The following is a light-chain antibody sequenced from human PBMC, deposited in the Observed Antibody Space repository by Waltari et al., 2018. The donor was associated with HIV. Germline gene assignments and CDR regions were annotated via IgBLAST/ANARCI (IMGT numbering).Light chain of an antibody. CDR2: DVT. V-gene: IGLV2-23*02. CDR3: CSYAGITTWV. J-gene: IGLJ3*02. CDR1: SNDLGRYDL. Sequence: QSALTQPASVSGSPGQSITISCTGTSNDLGRYDLVSWYQHQPGRAPKLIIYDVTKWPSGVFHRFSASKSGATASLTISGLQAEYEADYYCCSYAGITTWVFGGGTKVTVL.